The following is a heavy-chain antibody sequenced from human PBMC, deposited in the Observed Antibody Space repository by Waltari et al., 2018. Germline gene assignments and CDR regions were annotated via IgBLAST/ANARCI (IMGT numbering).Heavy chain of an antibody. Sequence: RQAPGKGRGWCACPRTTGHTKCHPSRGSRVAVSADTSKKQFSLRLPSVTAADTSVYYCARLPTSCYDTLGWGFFDQWGQGILVTVSS. CDR3: ARLPTSCYDTLGWGFFDQ. D-gene: IGHD3-10*01. J-gene: IGHJ4*02. CDR2: PRTTGHT. V-gene: IGHV4-4*08.